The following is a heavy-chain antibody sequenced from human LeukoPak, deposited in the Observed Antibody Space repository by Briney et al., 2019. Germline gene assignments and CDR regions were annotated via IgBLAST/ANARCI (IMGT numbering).Heavy chain of an antibody. Sequence: KPSETLSLTCTVSGGSISSYYWSWIRQPPGKGLEWIGYIYYSGSTNYNPSLKSRVTISVDTSKNQFSLKLSSVTAADTAVYYCARHLYGSGTRRLAGIDYWGQGTLVTVSS. CDR1: GGSISSYY. CDR3: ARHLYGSGTRRLAGIDY. D-gene: IGHD3-10*01. CDR2: IYYSGST. V-gene: IGHV4-59*08. J-gene: IGHJ4*02.